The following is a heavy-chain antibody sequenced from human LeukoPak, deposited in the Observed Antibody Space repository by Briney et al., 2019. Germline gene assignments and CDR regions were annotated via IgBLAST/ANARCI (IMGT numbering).Heavy chain of an antibody. D-gene: IGHD1-1*01. CDR3: ARGPTGYNWNDVSLRGYYYYYMDV. Sequence: SVKVSCKASGYTFTGYYMHWVRQAPGQGLEWMGGTIPIFGTANYAQKFQGRVTITADESTSTAYMELSSLRSEDTAVYYCARGPTGYNWNDVSLRGYYYYYMDVWGKGTTVTVSS. CDR2: TIPIFGTA. CDR1: GYTFTGYY. V-gene: IGHV1-69*13. J-gene: IGHJ6*03.